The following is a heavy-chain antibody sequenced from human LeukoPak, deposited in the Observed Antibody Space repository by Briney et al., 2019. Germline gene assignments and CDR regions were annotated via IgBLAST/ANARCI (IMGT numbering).Heavy chain of an antibody. J-gene: IGHJ4*02. CDR3: ARENWGFCSRCRDLDC. Sequence: GGSLRLSCTASGFTLSRHGIHWVRQAPGKGLERVALLWSDGIKEDYADSAKGRFTISRDSSKNTVYLQMNSLRVEDTAVYYCARENWGFCSRCRDLDCWGQGTLVTVSS. CDR2: LWSDGIKE. V-gene: IGHV3-33*01. D-gene: IGHD2-15*01. CDR1: GFTLSRHG.